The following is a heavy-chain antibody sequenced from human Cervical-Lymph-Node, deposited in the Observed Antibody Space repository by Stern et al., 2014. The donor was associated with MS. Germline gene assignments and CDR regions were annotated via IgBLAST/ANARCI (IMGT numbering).Heavy chain of an antibody. CDR2: IFPVFGTP. Sequence: VQLVESGAEVTKPGSSVKVCCKASGGNFSKFPSSWVRQAPGQGIEWMGGIFPVFGTPTYAQEFRGRVTITADVSTSTVYMELSSLRSDDTAVYYCALSSETSDRWYSLGYDLWGQGTLVTVSS. CDR3: ALSSETSDRWYSLGYDL. CDR1: GGNFSKFP. V-gene: IGHV1-69*01. J-gene: IGHJ5*02. D-gene: IGHD6-13*01.